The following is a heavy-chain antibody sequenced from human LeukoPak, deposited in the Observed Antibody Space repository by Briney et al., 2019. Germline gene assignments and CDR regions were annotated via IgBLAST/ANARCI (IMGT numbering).Heavy chain of an antibody. J-gene: IGHJ4*02. CDR1: GYTFTGYY. D-gene: IGHD2-15*01. V-gene: IGHV1-2*02. Sequence: ASMKVSCKASGYTFTGYYMHWVRQAPGQGLEWMGWINPNSGGTNYAQKFQGRVTMTRDTSISTAYMELSRLRSDDTAVYYCARTGEDIVVVVAPDYWGQGTLVTVSS. CDR3: ARTGEDIVVVVAPDY. CDR2: INPNSGGT.